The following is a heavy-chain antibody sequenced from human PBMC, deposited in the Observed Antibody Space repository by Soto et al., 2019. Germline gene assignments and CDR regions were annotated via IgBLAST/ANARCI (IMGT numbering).Heavy chain of an antibody. CDR2: IYYTGST. CDR1: GDSISRGGYY. J-gene: IGHJ6*02. D-gene: IGHD3-10*01. V-gene: IGHV4-31*03. Sequence: SETLSLTCTVSGDSISRGGYYWSWIRQHPGKGLEWIGYIYYTGSTYYNPSLKSRVTISVDTSKNQFSLKLSSVTAADTAVYYCARVSGIYYYGMDVWGQGTTVTVSS. CDR3: ARVSGIYYYGMDV.